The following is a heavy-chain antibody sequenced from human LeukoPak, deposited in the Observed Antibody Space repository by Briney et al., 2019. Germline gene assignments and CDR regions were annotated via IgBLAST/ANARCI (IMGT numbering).Heavy chain of an antibody. CDR3: VREFWGPIAVAGSRSAFDI. V-gene: IGHV3-21*01. D-gene: IGHD6-19*01. Sequence: GGSLRLSCAASGFTFSSYSMNWVRQAPGKGLEWVSSISSSSSYIYYADSVKGRFTISRDNAKNSLYLQMNSLRAEDTAVYYCVREFWGPIAVAGSRSAFDIWGQGTMVTVSS. CDR1: GFTFSSYS. CDR2: ISSSSSYI. J-gene: IGHJ3*02.